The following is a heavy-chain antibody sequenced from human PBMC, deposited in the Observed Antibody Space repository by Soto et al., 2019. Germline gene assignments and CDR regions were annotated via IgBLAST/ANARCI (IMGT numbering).Heavy chain of an antibody. Sequence: QLQLQESGPGLVKPSETLSLICTVSGGSISRSSNYWGWIRQPPGKGPEWIGSIYYSGSTHYNVSLKSRVTISVDTSKNQFSLKLNSVTAADTAVYYCARCRGDGSSARRDWFDPWGQGTLVTVSS. CDR3: ARCRGDGSSARRDWFDP. D-gene: IGHD6-6*01. J-gene: IGHJ5*02. V-gene: IGHV4-39*01. CDR2: IYYSGST. CDR1: GGSISRSSNY.